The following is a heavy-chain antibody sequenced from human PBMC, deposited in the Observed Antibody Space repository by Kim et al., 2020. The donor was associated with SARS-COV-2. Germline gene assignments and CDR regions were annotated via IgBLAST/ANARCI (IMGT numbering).Heavy chain of an antibody. Sequence: GESLKISCKGSGYSFTSYWIGWVRQMPGKGLEWMGIIYPGDSDTRYSPSFQGQVTISADKSISTAYLQWSSLKASDTAMNYCARHVVVAAKAGEYYYYGMDVWGQGTTVTVSS. D-gene: IGHD2-15*01. CDR1: GYSFTSYW. J-gene: IGHJ6*02. CDR3: ARHVVVAAKAGEYYYYGMDV. CDR2: IYPGDSDT. V-gene: IGHV5-51*01.